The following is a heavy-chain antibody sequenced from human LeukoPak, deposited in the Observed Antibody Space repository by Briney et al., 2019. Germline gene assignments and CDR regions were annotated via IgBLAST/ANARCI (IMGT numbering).Heavy chain of an antibody. CDR2: ISSDGGNK. Sequence: PGGSLRLSCAASGFTFNSYAMHWVRQAPGKGLEWVAVISSDGGNKYYADSVKGRFTIFRVNSKDTLYLQINSLRAEDTAVYYCAREYSSFDCSGGTCYSIYYYYMDVWGKGTTVTVSS. CDR3: AREYSSFDCSGGTCYSIYYYYMDV. D-gene: IGHD2-15*01. J-gene: IGHJ6*03. V-gene: IGHV3-30*04. CDR1: GFTFNSYA.